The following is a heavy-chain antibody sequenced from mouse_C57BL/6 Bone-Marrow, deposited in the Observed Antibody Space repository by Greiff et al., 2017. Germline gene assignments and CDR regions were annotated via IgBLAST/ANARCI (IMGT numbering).Heavy chain of an antibody. CDR2: IDPENGDT. Sequence: EVKLMESGAELVRPGASVKLSCTASGFNIKDDYMHWVKQRPEQGLEWIGWIDPENGDTEYASKFQGKATITADTSSNTAYLQLSSLTSEDTAVYYCTTPARAWFAYWGQGTLVTVSA. CDR1: GFNIKDDY. CDR3: TTPARAWFAY. J-gene: IGHJ3*01. V-gene: IGHV14-4*01.